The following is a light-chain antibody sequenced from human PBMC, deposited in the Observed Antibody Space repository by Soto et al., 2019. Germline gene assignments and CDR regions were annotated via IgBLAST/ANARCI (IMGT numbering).Light chain of an antibody. V-gene: IGKV1-5*03. CDR3: QHYNSYSDA. J-gene: IGKJ1*01. CDR2: KAS. Sequence: DIQMTQSPSTLSGSVGDRVTITCRASQTISSWLAWYQQKPGKAPKLLIYKASTLKSGLPSRFSGSGPGTEFTLTISSLQPDDFATYYCQHYNSYSDAFGQGTTVELK. CDR1: QTISSW.